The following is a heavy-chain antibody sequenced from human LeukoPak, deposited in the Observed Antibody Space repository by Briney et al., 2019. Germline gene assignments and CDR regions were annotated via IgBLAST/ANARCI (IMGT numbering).Heavy chain of an antibody. V-gene: IGHV3-48*03. D-gene: IGHD1-26*01. CDR2: ISSSGGSI. CDR3: ARGSYRPDY. CDR1: GFTFSSYV. J-gene: IGHJ4*02. Sequence: GGSLRLSCAASGFTFSSYVMNWDRQAPGKGLEWVSYISSSGGSIYYADSLKGRFTISRDNAKNSLYLQMTSLRAEDTGVYYCARGSYRPDYWGQGTLFTVSS.